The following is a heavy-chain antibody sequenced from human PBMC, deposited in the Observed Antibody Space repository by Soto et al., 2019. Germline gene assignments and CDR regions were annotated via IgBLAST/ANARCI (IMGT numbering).Heavy chain of an antibody. CDR1: GGSFSSSSYY. J-gene: IGHJ4*02. V-gene: IGHV4-39*02. CDR3: ASGTIGTFDY. D-gene: IGHD1-1*01. Sequence: ESLSLTCTVPGGSFSSSSYYWGCIRQPPGKGLEWIGHIYYSGSTYYNPSLKSRVTMSVDTSQNHFSLRLSSVTAADTAVYYCASGTIGTFDYWGQGALVTVPQ. CDR2: IYYSGST.